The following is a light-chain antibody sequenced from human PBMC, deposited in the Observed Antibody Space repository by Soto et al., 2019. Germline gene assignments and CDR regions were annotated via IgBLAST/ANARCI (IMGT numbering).Light chain of an antibody. V-gene: IGKV1-12*02. J-gene: IGKJ1*01. CDR2: AAS. CDR1: QGISSW. CDR3: QQANSFPWT. Sequence: DIQMTQSPYSVSASVGDRVTITCRASQGISSWLAWYEQKPGKAPKLMIYAASSLQSGVPSRFSRSAAGTDFTPTSSRLQPEDVATYYCQQANSFPWTFGQGTKVEIK.